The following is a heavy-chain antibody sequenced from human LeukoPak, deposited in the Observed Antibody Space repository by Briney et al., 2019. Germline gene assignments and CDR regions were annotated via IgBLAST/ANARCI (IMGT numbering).Heavy chain of an antibody. CDR3: ARGGVTSVVDV. V-gene: IGHV1-58*02. CDR2: NVVGSGNT. D-gene: IGHD4-23*01. CDR1: GFTFTSSA. Sequence: SVKVSCKASGFTFTSSAMQWVRQARGQRLEWIGWNVVGSGNTNYAQKFQERVTITRDMSTSTAYMELRSLTSDDTAVYYCARGGVTSVVDVWGKGTTVTISS. J-gene: IGHJ6*04.